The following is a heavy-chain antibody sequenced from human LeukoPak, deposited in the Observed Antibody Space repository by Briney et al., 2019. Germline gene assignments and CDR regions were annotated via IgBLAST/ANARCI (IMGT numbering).Heavy chain of an antibody. Sequence: RVSGPTLVNPTQTLTLTCTISGFSLSTSGMCVSWIRQPPGKALEWLALIDWDDDKYYSTSLKTRLTISKDTSKNQVVLTMTNMDPVDTATYYCARIGGRGAAEDYWGQGTLVTVSS. J-gene: IGHJ4*02. CDR2: IDWDDDK. V-gene: IGHV2-70*01. CDR3: ARIGGRGAAEDY. CDR1: GFSLSTSGMC. D-gene: IGHD6-13*01.